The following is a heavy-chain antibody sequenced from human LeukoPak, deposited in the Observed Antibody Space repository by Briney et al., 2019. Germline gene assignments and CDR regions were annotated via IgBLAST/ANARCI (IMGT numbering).Heavy chain of an antibody. D-gene: IGHD6-19*01. V-gene: IGHV7-4-1*02. CDR2: INTNTGNP. CDR3: ARDPSQWLVEAFDY. CDR1: GYTFTSYA. J-gene: IGHJ4*02. Sequence: ASVKVSCKASGYTFTSYAMNWVRQAPGQGLEWMGWINTNTGNPTYAQGFTGRFVFSLDTSVSTAYLQISSLKAEDTAVYYCARDPSQWLVEAFDYWGQGTLVTVSS.